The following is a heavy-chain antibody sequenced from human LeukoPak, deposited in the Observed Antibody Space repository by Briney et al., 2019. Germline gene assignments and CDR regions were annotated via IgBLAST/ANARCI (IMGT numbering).Heavy chain of an antibody. Sequence: GGSLRLSCAASGFTFSSYAMSWVRQAPGKGLEWVSAISGSGGSTYYADSVKGRFTISRDNSENTLYLQMNSLRAEDTAVYYCAKDPVLTRRNWFDPWGQGTLVTVSS. D-gene: IGHD3-9*01. CDR1: GFTFSSYA. CDR2: ISGSGGST. V-gene: IGHV3-23*01. CDR3: AKDPVLTRRNWFDP. J-gene: IGHJ5*02.